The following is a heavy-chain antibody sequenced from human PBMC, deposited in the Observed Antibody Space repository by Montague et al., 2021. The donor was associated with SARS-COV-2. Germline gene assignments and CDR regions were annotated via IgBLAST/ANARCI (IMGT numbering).Heavy chain of an antibody. D-gene: IGHD2/OR15-2a*01. V-gene: IGHV3-23*01. CDR1: GFSFTIYA. Sequence: SLRLSCAASGFSFTIYAMSWVRQAPGKGLEWVSAIIPGTRNTYYADSVKGRFTVSTDISKNTLYLQMNSLRAEDTAMYYCAKDTWWLDDWGQGTLVTVSS. CDR2: IIPGTRNT. CDR3: AKDTWWLDD. J-gene: IGHJ5*02.